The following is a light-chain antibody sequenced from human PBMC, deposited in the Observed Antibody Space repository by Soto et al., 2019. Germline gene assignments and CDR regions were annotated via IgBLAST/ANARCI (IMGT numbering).Light chain of an antibody. CDR2: GAS. V-gene: IGKV3-20*01. CDR3: QQYGSSPHT. CDR1: QSVSSTY. Sequence: EIVLTQSPGTLSLSPGERATLSCRASQSVSSTYLAWFQQKPGQAPSLLIYGASSRATGLPDRFSGSGSGTDFTLTISRLEPEDFAVYYCQQYGSSPHTFGQGSKLEIK. J-gene: IGKJ2*01.